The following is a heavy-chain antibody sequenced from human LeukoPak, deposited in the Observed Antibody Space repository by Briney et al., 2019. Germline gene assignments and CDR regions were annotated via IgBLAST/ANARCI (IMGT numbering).Heavy chain of an antibody. CDR3: ARGPRNYDSSDYYTLNWFDP. CDR1: GGSISSSSYY. D-gene: IGHD3-22*01. J-gene: IGHJ5*02. CDR2: IYYSGST. V-gene: IGHV4-39*07. Sequence: SETLSLTCTVSGGSISSSSYYWGWIRQPPGKGLEWIGSIYYSGSTYYNPSLKSRITISVDTSKNQFSLRLSSVSAADTAVYYCARGPRNYDSSDYYTLNWFDPWGQGTLVTVSS.